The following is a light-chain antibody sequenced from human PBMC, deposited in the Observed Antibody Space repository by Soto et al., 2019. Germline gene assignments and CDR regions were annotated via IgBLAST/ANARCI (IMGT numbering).Light chain of an antibody. V-gene: IGKV1-5*01. CDR1: QSISSW. CDR2: DAS. J-gene: IGKJ1*01. CDR3: QHYNTYSTWT. Sequence: DIQMTQSPSTLSASVGDRVTITCRASQSISSWLSWYQQKPGKAPKLLIYDASSLQSGVPSGFSGSGSGTEFTLTISGLQPDDFATYYCQHYNTYSTWTFGQGTKVDIK.